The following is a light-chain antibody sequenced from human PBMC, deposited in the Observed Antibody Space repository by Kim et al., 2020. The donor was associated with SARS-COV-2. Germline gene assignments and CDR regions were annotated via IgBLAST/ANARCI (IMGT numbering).Light chain of an antibody. CDR1: SSNIGNKY. CDR2: DNY. J-gene: IGLJ2*01. CDR3: GTWDSSLSAAV. Sequence: QSVLTQPPSVSAAPGQKVTISCSGSSSNIGNKYVSWYQHLPGTAPKLLIYDNYERPSGIPDRFSGSKSGTSATLGITGLQTGDEADYYCGTWDSSLSAAVFGGGTQLTVL. V-gene: IGLV1-51*01.